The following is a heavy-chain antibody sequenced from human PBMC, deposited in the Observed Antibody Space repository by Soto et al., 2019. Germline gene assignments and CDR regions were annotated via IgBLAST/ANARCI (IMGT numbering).Heavy chain of an antibody. CDR3: ARQTTVTAYYYYGMDV. CDR1: GGSVSSGSYY. CDR2: TYYSGST. D-gene: IGHD4-4*01. Sequence: QVQLQESGPGLVKPSETLSLTCTVSGGSVSSGSYYWSWIRQPPGKGLEWIGYTYYSGSTNYNPSLKSRVTISVDTSKNQFSLKLSSVTAADTAVYYCARQTTVTAYYYYGMDVWGQGTTVTVSS. J-gene: IGHJ6*02. V-gene: IGHV4-61*01.